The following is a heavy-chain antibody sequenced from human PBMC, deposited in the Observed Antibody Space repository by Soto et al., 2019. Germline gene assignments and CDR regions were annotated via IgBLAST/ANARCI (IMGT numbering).Heavy chain of an antibody. CDR3: ARGFRVAATRWWFDP. D-gene: IGHD2-15*01. V-gene: IGHV1-3*01. CDR1: GYTFTSYA. CDR2: INAGNGNT. J-gene: IGHJ5*02. Sequence: GASVKVSCKASGYTFTSYAMHWVRQAPGQRLEWMGWINAGNGNTKYSQKFQGRVTITRDTSASTAYMELRSLRSDDTAVYYCARGFRVAATRWWFDPWGQGTLVTVSS.